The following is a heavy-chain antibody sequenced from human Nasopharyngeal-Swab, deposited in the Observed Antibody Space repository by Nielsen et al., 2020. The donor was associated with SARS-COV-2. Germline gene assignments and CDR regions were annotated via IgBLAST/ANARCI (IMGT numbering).Heavy chain of an antibody. V-gene: IGHV3-33*01. J-gene: IGHJ4*02. Sequence: GGSLRLSCAASGFTFSSYGMHWVRQAPGKGLEWVAVIWYDGSNKYYADSVKGRFTISRDNSKNTLYLQMNSLRAEDTAVYYCARDLAPYMVRGAAEDYFDYWGQGTLVTVSS. CDR1: GFTFSSYG. D-gene: IGHD3-10*01. CDR2: IWYDGSNK. CDR3: ARDLAPYMVRGAAEDYFDY.